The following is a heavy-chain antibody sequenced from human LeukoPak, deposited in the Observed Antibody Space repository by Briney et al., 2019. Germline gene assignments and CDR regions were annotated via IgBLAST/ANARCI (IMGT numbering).Heavy chain of an antibody. CDR1: GGTFSSYA. J-gene: IGHJ5*02. V-gene: IGHV1-69*05. CDR2: IIPIFGTA. CDR3: ARAQSFYGTYNWFDP. Sequence: SVKVSCKASGGTFSSYAISWVRQAPGQGLEWMGGIIPIFGTANYAQNFQGRVTITTDESTSTAYMELSSLRSEDTAVYYCARAQSFYGTYNWFDPWGQGTLVTVSS. D-gene: IGHD1-26*01.